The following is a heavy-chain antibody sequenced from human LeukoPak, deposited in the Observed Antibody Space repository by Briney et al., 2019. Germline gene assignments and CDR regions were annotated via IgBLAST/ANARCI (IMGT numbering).Heavy chain of an antibody. Sequence: PGGSLRLSCAASGFTFSTYSMNWVRQPPGKGLEWVSCISSSSSTIYYADSVKGRFTISRDNAKNSLYLQMNSLRAEDTAVYYCARGSTYYDSSGQVPFDYWGQGTLVTVSS. CDR1: GFTFSTYS. V-gene: IGHV3-48*01. CDR2: ISSSSSTI. D-gene: IGHD3-22*01. CDR3: ARGSTYYDSSGQVPFDY. J-gene: IGHJ4*02.